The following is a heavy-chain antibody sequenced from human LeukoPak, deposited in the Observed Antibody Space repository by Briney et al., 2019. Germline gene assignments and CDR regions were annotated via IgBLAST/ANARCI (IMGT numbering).Heavy chain of an antibody. CDR3: ARELALGY. V-gene: IGHV1-69*04. CDR1: GGTFSSYA. Sequence: SVKVSCKASGGTFSSYAISWVRQAPGQGLEWMGRIIPILGIANYVQKFQGRVTITADKSTSTAYMELSSLRSEDTAVYYCARELALGYWGQGTLVTVSS. D-gene: IGHD3-16*01. CDR2: IIPILGIA. J-gene: IGHJ4*02.